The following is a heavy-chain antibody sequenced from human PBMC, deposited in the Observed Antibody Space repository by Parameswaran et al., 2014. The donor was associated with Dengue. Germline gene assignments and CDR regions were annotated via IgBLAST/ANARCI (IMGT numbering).Heavy chain of an antibody. V-gene: IGHV3-33*01. Sequence: VRQAPGKGLEWVAVIWYDGSNKYYADSVKGRFTISRDNSKNTLYLQMNSLRAEDTAVYYCARDSRLLWFGEYTYYYYGMDVWGQGTTVTVSS. CDR2: IWYDGSNK. D-gene: IGHD3-10*01. J-gene: IGHJ6*02. CDR3: ARDSRLLWFGEYTYYYYGMDV.